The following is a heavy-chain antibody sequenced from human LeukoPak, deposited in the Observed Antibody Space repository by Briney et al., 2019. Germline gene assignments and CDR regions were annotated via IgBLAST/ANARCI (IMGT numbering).Heavy chain of an antibody. CDR1: GDSVNNYY. D-gene: IGHD2-21*01. V-gene: IGHV4-59*08. CDR2: IFHSGDT. Sequence: SETLSLTCSVSGDSVNNYYWSWIRQPPGKGLEWIAYIFHSGDTNYNPSLKSRATISLDTSKNQFSLTLTSVTAADTAVYYCARQRGVSYSDAFDIWGQGTVVTVSS. CDR3: ARQRGVSYSDAFDI. J-gene: IGHJ3*02.